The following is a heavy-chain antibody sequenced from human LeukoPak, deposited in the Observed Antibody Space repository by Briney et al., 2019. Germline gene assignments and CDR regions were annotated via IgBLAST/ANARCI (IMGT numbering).Heavy chain of an antibody. Sequence: PGGSLRLSCAASGFTFSTHWMNWVRQPPGKGLEWVANINREGSDKNYVDSVKGQFTISRDNAKNSLYLQMNSLRVEDTAVYYCARDGVPGGRDVWGQGTTVTVS. CDR3: ARDGVPGGRDV. D-gene: IGHD3-16*01. CDR1: GFTFSTHW. J-gene: IGHJ6*02. V-gene: IGHV3-7*01. CDR2: INREGSDK.